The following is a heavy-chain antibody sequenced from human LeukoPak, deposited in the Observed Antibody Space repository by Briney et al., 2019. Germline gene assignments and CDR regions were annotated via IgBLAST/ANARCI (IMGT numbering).Heavy chain of an antibody. CDR2: INPNSGGT. D-gene: IGHD1-20*01. Sequence: ASVKVSCKASGYTFTGYYMHWVRQAPGQGLEWMGWINPNSGGTNYAQKFQGRVTMTRDTSISTAYMELSRLRSDDTAVYYCARVQAITGTIGYYYYYMDVWGKGTTVTIS. CDR3: ARVQAITGTIGYYYYYMDV. V-gene: IGHV1-2*02. J-gene: IGHJ6*03. CDR1: GYTFTGYY.